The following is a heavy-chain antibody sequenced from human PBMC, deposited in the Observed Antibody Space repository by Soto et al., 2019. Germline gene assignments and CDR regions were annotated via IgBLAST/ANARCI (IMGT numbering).Heavy chain of an antibody. CDR1: GFNFSFYW. V-gene: IGHV1-46*01. CDR2: INPSGDFT. J-gene: IGHJ5*02. Sequence: QVQLVQSGAEVKKPGASVKVSCKASGFNFSFYWMHWVRQAPGQGLEWLALINPSGDFTIYAQSVQGRLTVTRDTSTTAVYMELSSLRFEDTAVYYWARDNSNTLRGVPFWWFDPWGQGTLVTVSS. D-gene: IGHD3-16*01. CDR3: ARDNSNTLRGVPFWWFDP.